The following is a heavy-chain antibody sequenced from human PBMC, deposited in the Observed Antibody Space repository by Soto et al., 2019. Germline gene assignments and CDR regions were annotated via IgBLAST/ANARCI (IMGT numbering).Heavy chain of an antibody. V-gene: IGHV4-59*08. J-gene: IGHJ4*02. CDR3: ARHHDS. CDR2: IYYSGST. CDR1: GGSISSYY. Sequence: QVQLQESGPGLVKPSETLALTCTVSGGSISSYYWRWIRQPPGKGLEWIGYIYYSGSTNYNPSLTSRVTISVDSSKNQFSLKLSSVPAADTAVYYCARHHDSWGQGTLVTVSS.